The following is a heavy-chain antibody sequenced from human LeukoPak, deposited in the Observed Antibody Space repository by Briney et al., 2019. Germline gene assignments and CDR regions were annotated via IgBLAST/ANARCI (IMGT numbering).Heavy chain of an antibody. CDR1: GYTFTSYG. CDR3: AREGGYGRPRYGMDV. CDR2: INPSGGST. V-gene: IGHV1-46*01. D-gene: IGHD5-12*01. J-gene: IGHJ6*02. Sequence: ASVKVSCKASGYTFTSYGISWVRQAPGQGLEWMGIINPSGGSTSYAQKFQGRVTMTRDTSTSTVYMELSSLRSEDTAVYYCAREGGYGRPRYGMDVWGQGTTVTVSS.